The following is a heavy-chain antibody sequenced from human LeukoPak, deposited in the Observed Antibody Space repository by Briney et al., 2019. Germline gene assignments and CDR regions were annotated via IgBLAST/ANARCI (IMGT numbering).Heavy chain of an antibody. V-gene: IGHV1-8*01. CDR2: MHPSNSDT. D-gene: IGHD3-10*01. CDR1: GYTFSNYY. CDR3: ARWVRGIVIFSRAQGSFYL. J-gene: IGHJ3*01. Sequence: PRASVKLSCKASGYTFSNYYINWVRQATGQGLEWMGWMHPSNSDTGYAQKFQGRVTMTRNTSTTTAYLELSSLRSDNTAVYHCARWVRGIVIFSRAQGSFYLWGQETLVTVSS.